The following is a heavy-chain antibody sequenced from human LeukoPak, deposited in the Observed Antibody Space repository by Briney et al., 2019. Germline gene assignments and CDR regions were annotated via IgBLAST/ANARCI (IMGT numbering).Heavy chain of an antibody. J-gene: IGHJ3*02. CDR3: ARDQYVWGSFRAFDI. CDR2: IYYSGST. V-gene: IGHV4-31*03. CDR1: GGSISSGGYY. D-gene: IGHD3-16*02. Sequence: SETLSLTCTVSGGSISSGGYYWSWIRQHPGKGLEWIGYIYYSGSTYYNPSFKSRVTISVDTSKNQFSLKLSSVTAADTAVYYCARDQYVWGSFRAFDIWGQGTMVTVSS.